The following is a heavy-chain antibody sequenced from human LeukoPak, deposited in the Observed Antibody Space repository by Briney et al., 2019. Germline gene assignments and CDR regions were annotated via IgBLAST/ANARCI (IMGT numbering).Heavy chain of an antibody. CDR3: ARVRERYYFDY. J-gene: IGHJ4*02. CDR2: IIPIFGTA. Sequence: ASVKVSCKASGDAFSSYAISWVRQAPGQGLEWMGGIIPIFGTANYAQKFQGRVTITADESTSTAYMELSSLRSEDTAVYYCARVRERYYFDYWGQGNLVTVSS. CDR1: GDAFSSYA. V-gene: IGHV1-69*13.